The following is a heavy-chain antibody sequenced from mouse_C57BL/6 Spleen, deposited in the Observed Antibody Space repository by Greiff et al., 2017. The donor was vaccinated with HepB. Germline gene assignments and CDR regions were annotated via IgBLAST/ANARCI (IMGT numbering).Heavy chain of an antibody. V-gene: IGHV5-4*01. CDR3: ARDRTYCGSSRLFDV. CDR1: GFTFSSYA. D-gene: IGHD1-1*01. Sequence: EVQLVESGGGLVKPGGSLKLSCAASGFTFSSYAMSWVRQTPEKRLEWVATISDGGSYTYYPDNVKGRFTISRDNAKNNLYLQMSHLKSEDTAMYYCARDRTYCGSSRLFDVWGTGTTVTVSS. J-gene: IGHJ1*03. CDR2: ISDGGSYT.